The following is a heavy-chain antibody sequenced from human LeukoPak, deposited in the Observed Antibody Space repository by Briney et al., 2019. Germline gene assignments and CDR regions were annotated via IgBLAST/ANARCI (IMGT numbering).Heavy chain of an antibody. CDR2: VKSTSGST. D-gene: IGHD5-18*01. Sequence: GASVKVSCQTSGYIFSNYDINWVRQAPGEGLEWMGWVKSTSGSTAIARRFQGRVSMTRDTSTNTAHMELSGLTSEDTAVFYGARGVRGGAGVYSYGFYFDYWGQGTPLIVSS. CDR1: GYIFSNYD. J-gene: IGHJ4*02. V-gene: IGHV1-8*01. CDR3: ARGVRGGAGVYSYGFYFDY.